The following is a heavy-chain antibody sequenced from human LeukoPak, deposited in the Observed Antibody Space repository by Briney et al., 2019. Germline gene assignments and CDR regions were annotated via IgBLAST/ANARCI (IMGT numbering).Heavy chain of an antibody. Sequence: SETLSLTCSVSGASISRYYWNWIRQPAGKRLEWIGRLYTSGSIYYNPSLRSRVTISLDKSKNQFYLKLSSVTAADTAVYYCARDLGDGYKRDWFDPWGQGTLVTVSS. J-gene: IGHJ5*02. V-gene: IGHV4-4*07. CDR1: GASISRYY. CDR3: ARDLGDGYKRDWFDP. D-gene: IGHD5-24*01. CDR2: LYTSGSI.